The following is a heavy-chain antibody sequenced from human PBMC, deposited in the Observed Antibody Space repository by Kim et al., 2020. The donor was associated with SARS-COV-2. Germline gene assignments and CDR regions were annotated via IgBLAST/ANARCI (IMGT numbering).Heavy chain of an antibody. V-gene: IGHV3-23*01. CDR2: ITGSGEDT. J-gene: IGHJ4*02. CDR1: GFNFRNYA. Sequence: GGSLRLSCAASGFNFRNYAMSWVRRAPGQGLEWVSLITGSGEDTYYRDSVKGRFAISRDNSRNTLSLQMNSLNAEDTAIYYCAKQVGSGWGKDFFDYWGQGSLVTVSS. D-gene: IGHD6-19*01. CDR3: AKQVGSGWGKDFFDY.